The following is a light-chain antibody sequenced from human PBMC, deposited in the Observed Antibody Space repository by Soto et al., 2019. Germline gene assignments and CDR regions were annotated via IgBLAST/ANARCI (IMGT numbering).Light chain of an antibody. CDR3: QQRSNWPPLT. J-gene: IGKJ4*01. CDR2: DAS. V-gene: IGKV3-11*01. CDR1: QSVGNF. Sequence: EVVLTQSPAILSLSPGERATLSCRASQSVGNFLTWYQQKSGQAPRLLIYDASTRATGIPARFSGSGSGTDFTLTISSLEPEDFAVYYCQQRSNWPPLTFGGGTKVDIK.